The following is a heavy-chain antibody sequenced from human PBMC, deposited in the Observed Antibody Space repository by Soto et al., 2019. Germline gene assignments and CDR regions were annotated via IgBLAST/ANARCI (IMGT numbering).Heavy chain of an antibody. Sequence: QVQLQESGPGLVKPSETLSLTCTVSGDSISGGASFWSWIRQPPGKGLEWIANVYYSGSSYYNPSFESRLTISVDTTKNQFSLQLKSMTAADTAVYYCAKLSCTSSTCYFPGWFDPWGQGTLVTVSS. D-gene: IGHD2-2*01. J-gene: IGHJ5*02. CDR2: VYYSGSS. CDR3: AKLSCTSSTCYFPGWFDP. V-gene: IGHV4-31*03. CDR1: GDSISGGASF.